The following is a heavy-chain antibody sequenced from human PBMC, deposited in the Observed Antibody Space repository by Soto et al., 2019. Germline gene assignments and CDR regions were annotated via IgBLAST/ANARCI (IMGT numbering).Heavy chain of an antibody. CDR2: ISGSGGST. D-gene: IGHD1-26*01. J-gene: IGHJ3*02. CDR3: AKDGWELLRTASAFDI. Sequence: PGGSLRLSCAASGFTFSSYAMSWVRQAPGKGLEWVSAISGSGGSTYYADSVKGRFTISRDNSKNTLYLQMNSLRAEDTAVYYCAKDGWELLRTASAFDIWGQGTMVTVSS. V-gene: IGHV3-23*01. CDR1: GFTFSSYA.